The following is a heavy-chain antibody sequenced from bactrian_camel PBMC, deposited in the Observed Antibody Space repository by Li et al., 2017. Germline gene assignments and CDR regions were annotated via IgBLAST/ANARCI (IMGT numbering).Heavy chain of an antibody. CDR2: IYYGGTT. Sequence: QVQLVESGGEPVQAGGSLRLSCVASEPCNCMAWFRQVPGKEREAVAAIYYGGTTYVAYSLKSRFSISQDRSKNTVYLQMNSLKPEDTAMYYCAADLSMGRPRRSRCNEANYWGPGTQVTVS. J-gene: IGHJ4*01. CDR1: EPCNC. CDR3: AADLSMGRPRRSRCNEANY. D-gene: IGHD3*01. V-gene: IGHV3S53*01.